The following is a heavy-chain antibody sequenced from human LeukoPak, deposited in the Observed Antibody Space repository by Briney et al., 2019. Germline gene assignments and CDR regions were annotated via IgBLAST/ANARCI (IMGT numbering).Heavy chain of an antibody. V-gene: IGHV3-30*02. CDR2: IRYDGSNK. CDR1: GFTFSSYV. Sequence: GGSLRLSCAASGFTFSSYVMHWVRQAPGKGLEWVAFIRYDGSNKYYADSVKGRFTISRDNSKNTLYLQMNSLRAEDTAVYYCAKSSYYDSSGYYFSYWGQGTLVTVSS. CDR3: AKSSYYDSSGYYFSY. J-gene: IGHJ4*02. D-gene: IGHD3-22*01.